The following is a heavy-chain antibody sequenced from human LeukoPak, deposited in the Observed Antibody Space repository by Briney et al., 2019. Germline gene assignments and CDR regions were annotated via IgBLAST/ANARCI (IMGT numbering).Heavy chain of an antibody. J-gene: IGHJ3*02. Sequence: ASVKVSCKASGGTFSSYAISWVRQAPGQGLEWMGGIIPIFGTANYAQKFQGRVTITADESTSTAYMELRSLRSDDTAVYYCAREELFDAFDIWGQGTMVTVSS. CDR3: AREELFDAFDI. CDR2: IIPIFGTA. V-gene: IGHV1-69*13. D-gene: IGHD1-26*01. CDR1: GGTFSSYA.